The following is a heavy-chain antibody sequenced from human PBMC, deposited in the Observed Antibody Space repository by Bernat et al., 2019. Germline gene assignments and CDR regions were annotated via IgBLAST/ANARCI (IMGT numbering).Heavy chain of an antibody. CDR2: ISGSGGST. Sequence: EVQLVESGGGLVQPGGSLRLSCAASGFTFSSYAMSWVRQAPGKGLEWVSAISGSGGSTYYADSVKGRFTISRDNSKNTLYLHMNSLRAEDTAVYYCAKVCVGSRNQTHQLDWYFDLWGRGTLVTVSS. V-gene: IGHV3-23*04. D-gene: IGHD2-2*01. J-gene: IGHJ2*01. CDR3: AKVCVGSRNQTHQLDWYFDL. CDR1: GFTFSSYA.